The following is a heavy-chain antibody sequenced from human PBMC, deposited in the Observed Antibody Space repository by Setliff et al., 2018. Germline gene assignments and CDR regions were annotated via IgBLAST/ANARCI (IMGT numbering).Heavy chain of an antibody. Sequence: PSETLSLTCSVSGGAVSGDYWTWIRQPPGKGLEYIGYINYSGSTNYNPSLKSRVTISGDTSKNQVSLRLRSVTAADTAVYYCARGGTFRYFDFWGQGAPVTVSS. J-gene: IGHJ4*02. CDR2: INYSGST. CDR3: ARGGTFRYFDF. D-gene: IGHD5-12*01. CDR1: GGAVSGDY. V-gene: IGHV4-59*02.